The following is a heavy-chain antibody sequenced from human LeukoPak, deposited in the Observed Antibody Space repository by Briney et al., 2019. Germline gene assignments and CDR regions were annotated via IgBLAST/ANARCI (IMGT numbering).Heavy chain of an antibody. CDR3: AKNGDRGAFCSGGTCYPYYYYYMDV. V-gene: IGHV3-23*01. J-gene: IGHJ6*03. CDR1: GFTFSTYG. D-gene: IGHD2-15*01. Sequence: GGSLRLSCAASGFTFSTYGMSWVRQAPGKGLEWVSAVSSTGGTTYYADSVKGRFTISRDNSKNTLFLQINSLRAEDTAVYYCAKNGDRGAFCSGGTCYPYYYYYMDVWGKGTTVTISS. CDR2: VSSTGGTT.